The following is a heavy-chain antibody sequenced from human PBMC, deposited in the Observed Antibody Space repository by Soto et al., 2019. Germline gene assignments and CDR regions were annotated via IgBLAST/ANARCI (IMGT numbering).Heavy chain of an antibody. CDR2: IYYSGST. D-gene: IGHD1-1*01. CDR3: ARHDWNGVDY. J-gene: IGHJ4*02. V-gene: IGHV4-39*01. CDR1: GGSISRNSYY. Sequence: QMQLQESGPGLVKPSETLSLTCTVSGGSISRNSYYWGWIRQPPGKGLEWIGSIYYSGSTYYNPSLKSRVTISVATSQNPFSLKLSSVTAADTAVYYCARHDWNGVDYWGQGTLVTVSS.